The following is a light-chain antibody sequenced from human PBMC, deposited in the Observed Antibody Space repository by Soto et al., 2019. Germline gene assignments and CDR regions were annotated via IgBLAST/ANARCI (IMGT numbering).Light chain of an antibody. V-gene: IGKV1-12*01. CDR2: AAS. CDR1: QAIDRW. J-gene: IGKJ4*01. CDR3: KQSKTFPLT. Sequence: DIQMTQSPSSLSASVGDRVTITCRASQAIDRWLAWYQQKPGKAPKVLIYAASNLRSGVPSRFSGSGSGIDFSLTISSLPPEDLATYYCKQSKTFPLTFGGGTKVEIK.